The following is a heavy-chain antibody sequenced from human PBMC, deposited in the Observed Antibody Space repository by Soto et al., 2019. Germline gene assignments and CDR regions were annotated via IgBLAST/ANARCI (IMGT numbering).Heavy chain of an antibody. CDR2: IYYSGST. V-gene: IGHV4-31*03. Sequence: QVQLQESGPGLVKPSQTLSLTCTVSGGSISSGGYYWSWIRQHPGKGLEWIGYIYYSGSTYYHTSLKGRVTISVDTSKNQCSLKLSSVTAADTAVYYCARTYYYDSSGDGVAFDIWGQGTMVTVSS. D-gene: IGHD3-22*01. CDR3: ARTYYYDSSGDGVAFDI. J-gene: IGHJ3*02. CDR1: GGSISSGGYY.